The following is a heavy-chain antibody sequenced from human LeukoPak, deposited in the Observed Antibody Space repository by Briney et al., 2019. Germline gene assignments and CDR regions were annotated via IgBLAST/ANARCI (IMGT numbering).Heavy chain of an antibody. CDR3: ARGPRDCSSTSCYRVHINDY. Sequence: ASVNVSCKASGYTFTSYAMNWVRQAPGQGLEWMGWINTNTGNPTYAQGFTGRFVFSLDTSVSTAYLQISSLKAEDTAVYYCARGPRDCSSTSCYRVHINDYWGQGTLVTVSS. J-gene: IGHJ4*02. CDR2: INTNTGNP. D-gene: IGHD2-2*01. V-gene: IGHV7-4-1*02. CDR1: GYTFTSYA.